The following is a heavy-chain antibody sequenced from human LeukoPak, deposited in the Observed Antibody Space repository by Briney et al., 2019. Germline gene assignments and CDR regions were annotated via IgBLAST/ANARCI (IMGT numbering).Heavy chain of an antibody. V-gene: IGHV4-4*07. D-gene: IGHD2-15*01. CDR2: IYTSGST. CDR1: GGSISTYY. CDR3: ARLGYCSGGSCYSVTSFDP. J-gene: IGHJ5*02. Sequence: SETLSLTCTVSGGSISTYYWSWIRQPAGKGLEWIGRIYTSGSTNYNPSLKSRVTISVDTSKNQFSLKLSSVTAADTAVYYCARLGYCSGGSCYSVTSFDPWGQGTLVTVSS.